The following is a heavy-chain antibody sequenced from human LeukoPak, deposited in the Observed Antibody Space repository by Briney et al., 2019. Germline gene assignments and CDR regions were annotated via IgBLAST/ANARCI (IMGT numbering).Heavy chain of an antibody. Sequence: PGGSLRLSCAASGFTFSNYWIHWVRQAPGKGLVWVSRIDNAGSITTYADSVKGRFTISRDNAKNSLYLQMNSLRAEDTAVYYCARDKGGYDPPGDNWFDPWGQGTLVTVSS. CDR1: GFTFSNYW. D-gene: IGHD5-12*01. V-gene: IGHV3-74*03. CDR3: ARDKGGYDPPGDNWFDP. CDR2: IDNAGSIT. J-gene: IGHJ5*02.